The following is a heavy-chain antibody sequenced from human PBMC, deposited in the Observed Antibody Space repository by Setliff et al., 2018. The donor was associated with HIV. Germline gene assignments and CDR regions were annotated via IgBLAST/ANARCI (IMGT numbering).Heavy chain of an antibody. Sequence: PGESLKISCAASGFTFSSYSMNWVRQAPGKGLEWVSYISSSSSTIYYADSVKGRFTISRDNAKNSLYLQMNSLRAEDTAVYYCASSYGAFDIWGQGTMVTVSS. V-gene: IGHV3-48*01. CDR1: GFTFSSYS. J-gene: IGHJ3*02. CDR2: ISSSSSTI. CDR3: ASSYGAFDI. D-gene: IGHD3-10*01.